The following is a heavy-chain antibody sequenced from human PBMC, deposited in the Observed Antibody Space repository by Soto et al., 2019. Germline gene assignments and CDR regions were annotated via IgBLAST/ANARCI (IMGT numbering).Heavy chain of an antibody. CDR3: ARGTLTGDHDY. D-gene: IGHD2-21*02. V-gene: IGHV4-59*01. Sequence: PSETLSLTCTVSGGSIRTYYWSWIRQPPGKGLEWIGYIYYSGSTNYNPSLKSRVTISVDTSKNQFSLKLSSVTAADTAVYYCARGTLTGDHDYWGQGTLVTVYS. CDR1: GGSIRTYY. CDR2: IYYSGST. J-gene: IGHJ4*02.